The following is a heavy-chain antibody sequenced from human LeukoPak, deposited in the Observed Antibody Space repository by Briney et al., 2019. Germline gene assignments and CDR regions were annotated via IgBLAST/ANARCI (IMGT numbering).Heavy chain of an antibody. CDR1: GGSINSFH. CDR3: ARRPGATAFDY. V-gene: IGHV4-59*01. CDR2: MSHSGST. D-gene: IGHD5-12*01. J-gene: IGHJ4*02. Sequence: SETLSLTCSVSGGSINSFHWGWIRQPPGMGLEWIGYMSHSGSTNYNPPLQSRVTISIDTSKNQFSLQLSSVTAADTAVYYCARRPGATAFDYWGQGTLVTVSS.